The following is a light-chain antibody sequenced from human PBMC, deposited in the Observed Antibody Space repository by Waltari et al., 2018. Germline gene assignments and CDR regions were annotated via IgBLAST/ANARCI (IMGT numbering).Light chain of an antibody. CDR2: AAS. V-gene: IGKV3-20*01. Sequence: ELVLTQSPGTLSLSPGERATLSCRASQSISSTYLAWYQQKPGQAPSLLIYAASSRATGIPDRFSGSGSGTDFTLTINRLEPVDFAVYYCQQSDTSSVTFGQGTRLEIK. CDR1: QSISSTY. J-gene: IGKJ5*01. CDR3: QQSDTSSVT.